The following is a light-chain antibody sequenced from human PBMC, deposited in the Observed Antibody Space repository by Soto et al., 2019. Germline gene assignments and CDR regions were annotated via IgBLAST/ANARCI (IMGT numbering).Light chain of an antibody. J-gene: IGKJ3*01. CDR2: DAS. V-gene: IGKV3-11*01. Sequence: EIVLTQSPATLSLSPGERATLSCRASQSVSSYLAWYQQKPGQAPRLLIYDASNRATGIQARFSGSGSGTVFTLNISSLEPEDFAVYYCQQRSNWPPGFTFGPGTKVDIK. CDR1: QSVSSY. CDR3: QQRSNWPPGFT.